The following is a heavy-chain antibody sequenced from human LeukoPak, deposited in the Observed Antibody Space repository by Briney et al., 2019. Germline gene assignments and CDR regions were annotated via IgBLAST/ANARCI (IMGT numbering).Heavy chain of an antibody. CDR3: ARRAGAYSHPYDY. CDR2: IYSDNT. D-gene: IGHD4/OR15-4a*01. V-gene: IGHV3-53*01. CDR1: GFTFSSYG. Sequence: GGSLRLSCAASGFTFSSYGVHWVRQAPGKGLEWVSFIYSDNTHYSDSVKGRFTFSRDNSKNTLYLQMNSLRAEDTAVYYCARRAGAYSHPYDYWGQGTLVTVSS. J-gene: IGHJ4*02.